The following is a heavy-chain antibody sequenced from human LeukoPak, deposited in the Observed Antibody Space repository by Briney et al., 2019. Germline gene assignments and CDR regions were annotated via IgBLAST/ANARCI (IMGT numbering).Heavy chain of an antibody. CDR3: ARAAVSSPGDV. CDR2: IKPDGSEK. V-gene: IGHV3-7*04. J-gene: IGHJ6*02. D-gene: IGHD5/OR15-5a*01. Sequence: GGSLRLSCAASGFTFSNDWVTWVRQAAGKGLEWVANIKPDGSEKYYVDSLKGRFTISRDNAENSLHLQMNSLRAEDTAVYYCARAAVSSPGDVWGQGTTVTVSS. CDR1: GFTFSNDW.